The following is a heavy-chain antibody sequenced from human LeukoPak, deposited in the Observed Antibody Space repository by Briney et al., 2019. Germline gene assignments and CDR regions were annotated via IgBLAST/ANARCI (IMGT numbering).Heavy chain of an antibody. V-gene: IGHV1-69*04. CDR2: IIPILGIA. CDR3: ARDGGNSEEYFQH. J-gene: IGHJ1*01. CDR1: GYIFTNYY. D-gene: IGHD4-23*01. Sequence: SVKVSCKASGYIFTNYYIHWVRQAPGQGLEWMGRIIPILGIANYAQKFQGRDTITADESTSTAYMELSSLRSEDTAVYYCARDGGNSEEYFQHWGQGTLVTVSS.